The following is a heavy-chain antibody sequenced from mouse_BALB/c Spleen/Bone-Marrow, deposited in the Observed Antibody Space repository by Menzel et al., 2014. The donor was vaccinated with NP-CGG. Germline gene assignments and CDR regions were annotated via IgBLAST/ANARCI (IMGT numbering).Heavy chain of an antibody. CDR2: ISDGGSYT. CDR3: ARFYYYGSSYFDV. J-gene: IGHJ1*01. Sequence: EVNVVDSGGGLVKPGGSLKLSCAASGFTFSDYYMYWVRQTPEKRLEWVATISDGGSYTYYPDSVKGRFTISRDNAKNNLYLQMSSLKSEDTAMYYCARFYYYGSSYFDVWGAETTVTVSS. CDR1: GFTFSDYY. D-gene: IGHD1-1*01. V-gene: IGHV5-4*02.